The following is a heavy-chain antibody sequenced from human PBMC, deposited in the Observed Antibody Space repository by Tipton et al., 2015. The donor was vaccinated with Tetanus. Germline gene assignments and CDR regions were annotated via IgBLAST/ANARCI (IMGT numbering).Heavy chain of an antibody. Sequence: TLSLTCAVYGGSFSGYYWTWIRQPAGKGLEWIGRIYAPGITHYNPSLKSRVSMSVDTSKNQFSLRLSSVTAADTAVYYCARVRRGATTDLDYWGQGTLVTVSS. V-gene: IGHV4-59*10. D-gene: IGHD5-12*01. J-gene: IGHJ4*02. CDR3: ARVRRGATTDLDY. CDR2: IYAPGIT. CDR1: GGSFSGYY.